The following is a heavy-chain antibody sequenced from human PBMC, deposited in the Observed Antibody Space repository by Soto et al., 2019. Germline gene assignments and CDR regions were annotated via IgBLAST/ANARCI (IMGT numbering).Heavy chain of an antibody. Sequence: QVQLQESGPGLVKPSETLSLTCTVSGASVANDNWWSWVRQSPGKGLEWIGEVHHRVGNNNSPSLTSRVTISVDKSTNQFSLKLHSVAAADSAVYFCTRHFYYSMDVWGQGTTVTVS. CDR1: GASVANDNW. V-gene: IGHV4-4*02. CDR2: VHHRVGN. J-gene: IGHJ6*02. CDR3: TRHFYYSMDV.